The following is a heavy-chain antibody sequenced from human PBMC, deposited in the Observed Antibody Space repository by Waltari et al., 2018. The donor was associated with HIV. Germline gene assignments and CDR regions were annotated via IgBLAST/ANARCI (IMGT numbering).Heavy chain of an antibody. V-gene: IGHV3-33*01. J-gene: IGHJ4*02. Sequence: QVQLVEFGGGVVQPGRSLRLSCAASGFTFRSYGMHWVRQAPGKGLEGLAVVWYDGKNKYYADTVKGQFTVARDNSKNTLFLQMNSLRVDDTAVYYCARTPYDTSGYCFDYWGQGTLVTVSS. CDR2: VWYDGKNK. CDR3: ARTPYDTSGYCFDY. CDR1: GFTFRSYG. D-gene: IGHD3-22*01.